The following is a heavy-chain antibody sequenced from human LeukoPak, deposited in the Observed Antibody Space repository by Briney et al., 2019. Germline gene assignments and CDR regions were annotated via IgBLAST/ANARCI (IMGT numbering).Heavy chain of an antibody. CDR2: INPNTGDT. J-gene: IGHJ4*02. CDR1: GYTFTGYY. Sequence: ASVKVSCKASGYTFTGYYVHWVRQAPGQGLEWMGRINPNTGDTIYGQRFQGRVTMTRDTSISTAYMELSRLRSDDTAVYYCATPLPPNWGLYWGQGTLVTVSS. CDR3: ATPLPPNWGLY. V-gene: IGHV1-2*06. D-gene: IGHD7-27*01.